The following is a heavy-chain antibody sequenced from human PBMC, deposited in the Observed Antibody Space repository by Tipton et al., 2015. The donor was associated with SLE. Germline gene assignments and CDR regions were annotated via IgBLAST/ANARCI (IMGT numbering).Heavy chain of an antibody. V-gene: IGHV3-15*01. J-gene: IGHJ4*02. D-gene: IGHD5-12*01. Sequence: GSLRLSCTVSGFTFTNAWMSLVRQAPGKGLEWVGRIKSKADGGTTDYVAPVKGRFTMSRDDSKNTLYLQMNSLKTEDTAVYYCIPRGYSGYWGQGTLVTVSS. CDR3: IPRGYSGY. CDR1: GFTFTNAW. CDR2: IKSKADGGTT.